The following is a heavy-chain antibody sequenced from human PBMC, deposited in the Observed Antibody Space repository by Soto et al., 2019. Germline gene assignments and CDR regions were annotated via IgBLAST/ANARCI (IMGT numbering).Heavy chain of an antibody. CDR1: GVTFSSYG. J-gene: IGHJ6*02. V-gene: IGHV3-23*01. CDR3: AKGTQFFYYYAMDV. Sequence: PGGSLRLSCAASGVTFSSYGMSLVRQAPGQGLEWVSALSGSGDTTYYADSVSGRFFISRDNSKNTLYLQMSSLRGEDTGVYYCAKGTQFFYYYAMDVWGQGTTVTVSS. CDR2: LSGSGDTT.